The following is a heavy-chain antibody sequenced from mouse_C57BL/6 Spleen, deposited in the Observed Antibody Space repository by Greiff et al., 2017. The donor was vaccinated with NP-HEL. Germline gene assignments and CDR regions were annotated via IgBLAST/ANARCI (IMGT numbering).Heavy chain of an antibody. D-gene: IGHD1-1*01. CDR3: AIYYYGSRAMDY. CDR1: GYTFTSYW. V-gene: IGHV1-55*01. Sequence: VQLQQPGAELVKPGASVKMSCKASGYTFTSYWITWVKQRPGQGLEWIGDIYPGSGSTNYNEKFKSKATLTVDTSSSTAYMQLSSLTSEDSAVYYCAIYYYGSRAMDYWGQGTSVTVSS. CDR2: IYPGSGST. J-gene: IGHJ4*01.